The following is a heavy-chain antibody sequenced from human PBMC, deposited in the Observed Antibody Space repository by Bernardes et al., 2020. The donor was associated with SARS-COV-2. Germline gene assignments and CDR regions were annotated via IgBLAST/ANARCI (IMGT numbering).Heavy chain of an antibody. CDR1: GFTFSSYS. CDR2: ISSSSSYI. CDR3: ARGGIAAAYYDLFDY. D-gene: IGHD6-13*01. Sequence: GGSLRLSCAASGFTFSSYSMNWVRQAPGKGLEWVSSISSSSSYIYYADSVKGRFTISRDNAKNSLYLQMNSLRAEDTAVYYCARGGIAAAYYDLFDYWGQGTLVTVSS. J-gene: IGHJ4*02. V-gene: IGHV3-21*01.